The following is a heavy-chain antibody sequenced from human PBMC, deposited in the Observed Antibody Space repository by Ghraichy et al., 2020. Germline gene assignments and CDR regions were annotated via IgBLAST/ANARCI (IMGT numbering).Heavy chain of an antibody. CDR1: GFTFNQYA. Sequence: LSLTCAASGFTFNQYAMSWVRQAPGEGLEWVSGISGSGGTTYYADSVKGRFTISTDQSKKTLYLQINSLRAEDTAVYYCAKRGSTNSGPFDYWGQGTLVTVSS. CDR2: ISGSGGTT. CDR3: AKRGSTNSGPFDY. V-gene: IGHV3-23*01. D-gene: IGHD3-10*01. J-gene: IGHJ4*02.